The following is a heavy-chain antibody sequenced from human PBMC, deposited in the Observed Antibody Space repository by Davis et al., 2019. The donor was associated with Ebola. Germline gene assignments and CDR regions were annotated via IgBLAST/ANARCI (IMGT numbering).Heavy chain of an antibody. Sequence: TLSLTCTVSGGSISSYYWSWIRQPPGKALEWLALIYWDDDKRYSPSLKSRVTITKDTSKNQVVLTMTNMDPVDTATYYCAHRRPGWGFDPWGQGTLVTVSS. CDR3: AHRRPGWGFDP. CDR1: GGSISSYYW. V-gene: IGHV2-5*08. J-gene: IGHJ5*02. CDR2: IYWDDDK. D-gene: IGHD7-27*01.